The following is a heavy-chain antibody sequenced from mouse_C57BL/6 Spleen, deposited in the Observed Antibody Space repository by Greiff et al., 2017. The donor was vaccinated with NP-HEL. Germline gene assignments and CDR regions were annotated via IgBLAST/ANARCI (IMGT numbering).Heavy chain of an antibody. J-gene: IGHJ4*01. CDR3: ARRIYYYGRDYAMDY. V-gene: IGHV5-12*01. D-gene: IGHD1-1*01. Sequence: VQLKESGGGLVQPGGSLKLSCAASGFTFSDYYMYWVRQTPEKRLEWVAYISNGGGSIYYPDTVKGRFTISRDNAKNTLYLQMSRLKSEDTAMYYCARRIYYYGRDYAMDYWGQGTSVTVSS. CDR2: ISNGGGSI. CDR1: GFTFSDYY.